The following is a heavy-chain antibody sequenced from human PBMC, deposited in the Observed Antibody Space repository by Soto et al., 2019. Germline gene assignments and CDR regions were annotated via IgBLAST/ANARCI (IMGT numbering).Heavy chain of an antibody. D-gene: IGHD3-22*01. CDR1: GCSFGTYT. V-gene: IGHV3-23*01. J-gene: IGHJ4*02. Sequence: PRGSLRLSCAVSGCSFGTYTVNWFRQAPGMGREWVSGLSDSVGTTHYAYSVKGRFTISRDKSKNTLYLQMNNLRAEDTAVYYCAKHLIGGRLQSPFDLWGQGTQVTVSS. CDR2: LSDSVGTT. CDR3: AKHLIGGRLQSPFDL.